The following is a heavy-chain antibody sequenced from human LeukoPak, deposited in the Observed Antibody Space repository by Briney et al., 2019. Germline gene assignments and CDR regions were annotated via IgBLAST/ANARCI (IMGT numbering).Heavy chain of an antibody. CDR3: ARPGPVVPAALIFGEAFDV. CDR1: GFTFSSYA. V-gene: IGHV3-30-3*01. J-gene: IGHJ3*01. D-gene: IGHD2-15*01. Sequence: GRSLRLSCAASGFTFSSYAMHWVRQAPGKGLEWVAVISYDGSNKYYADSVKGRFTISRDNSKNTLYLQMNSLRAEDTAVYYCARPGPVVPAALIFGEAFDVWGQGTVVTVSS. CDR2: ISYDGSNK.